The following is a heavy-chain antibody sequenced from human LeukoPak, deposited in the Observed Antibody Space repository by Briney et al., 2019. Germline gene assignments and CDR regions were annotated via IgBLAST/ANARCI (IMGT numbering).Heavy chain of an antibody. CDR2: ISSWIDYI. D-gene: IGHD2-8*01. V-gene: IGHV3-21*01. Sequence: GGSLRLSCAASGFAFSGYSMNWVRQAPGKGLEWVSSISSWIDYIYYADSVQGRFTISRDNAKNSLYLQMNSLRAEDTAVYYCARDGGYCRNGVCYLDYWGQGALVTVSS. CDR1: GFAFSGYS. CDR3: ARDGGYCRNGVCYLDY. J-gene: IGHJ4*02.